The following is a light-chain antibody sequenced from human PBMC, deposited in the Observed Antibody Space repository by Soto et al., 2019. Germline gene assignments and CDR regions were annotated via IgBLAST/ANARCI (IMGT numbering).Light chain of an antibody. CDR3: QSYDSSLSGYYV. CDR1: SSNIGAGYD. Sequence: QSVLTQPPSVSGAPGQRVTISCTGSSSNIGAGYDVHWYQQLPGTAPKLLIYGNSNRPSRVPDRFSGSKSGTSASLAITGRQAEYEADYYCQSYDSSLSGYYVFGTGTKVTVL. CDR2: GNS. V-gene: IGLV1-40*01. J-gene: IGLJ1*01.